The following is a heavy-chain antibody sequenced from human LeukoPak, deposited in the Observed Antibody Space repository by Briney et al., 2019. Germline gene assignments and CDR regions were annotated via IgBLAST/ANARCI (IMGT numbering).Heavy chain of an antibody. V-gene: IGHV3-74*01. J-gene: IGHJ5*02. CDR3: ARALVVVAACWFDP. CDR2: IYNDGSYT. Sequence: GGSLRLSCAASGFTFSSYWMHWVRQAPGKGLVWVSRIYNDGSYTNYADSVKGRFTISRDNAKNSLYLQMNSLRAKDTAVYYCARALVVVAACWFDPWGQGTLVTVSS. D-gene: IGHD2-15*01. CDR1: GFTFSSYW.